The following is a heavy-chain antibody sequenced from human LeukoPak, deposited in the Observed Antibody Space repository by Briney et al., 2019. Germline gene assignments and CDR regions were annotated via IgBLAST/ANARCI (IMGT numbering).Heavy chain of an antibody. CDR1: GGSISSSFYY. D-gene: IGHD3-22*01. CDR2: IYYSGST. V-gene: IGHV4-39*01. CDR3: ARLGDRYYYDSSWDY. J-gene: IGHJ4*02. Sequence: PSETLSLTCTVSGGSISSSFYYWGRLRQPPGKGLEWIGTIYYSGSTYYNPSLKSRVTISVDTSKNQYSLKLSSVTAADTAVYYCARLGDRYYYDSSWDYWGQGTLVTVSS.